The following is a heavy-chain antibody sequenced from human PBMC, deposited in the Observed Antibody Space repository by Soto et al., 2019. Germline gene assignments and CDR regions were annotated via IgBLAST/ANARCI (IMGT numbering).Heavy chain of an antibody. D-gene: IGHD3-22*01. CDR1: CGSISSSNW. Sequence: PSETLSLTCAVSCGSISSSNWWSWVRQPPGKGLEWIGEIYQSGSTNYNPSLKSRVTISKDKSKNQFSLKLSSVTAADTAVYYCASGRYNSSDYPRTQFDYWGQGTLVTVS. J-gene: IGHJ4*02. V-gene: IGHV4-4*02. CDR2: IYQSGST. CDR3: ASGRYNSSDYPRTQFDY.